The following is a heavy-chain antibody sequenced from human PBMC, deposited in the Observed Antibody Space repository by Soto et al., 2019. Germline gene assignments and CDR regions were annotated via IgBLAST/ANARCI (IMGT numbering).Heavy chain of an antibody. V-gene: IGHV4-59*01. CDR2: VYHTGST. D-gene: IGHD1-1*01. Sequence: QVQLQESGPGLVKPSETLSLTCTVSGGSINNYYGTWIRQPPGKGLEWIGYVYHTGSTNYNPSLKGRVSISIDTSKNQFSLKLSAVTAADTAVYYCARRTDTPNWLDPWGQGTLVTVSS. CDR3: ARRTDTPNWLDP. J-gene: IGHJ5*02. CDR1: GGSINNYY.